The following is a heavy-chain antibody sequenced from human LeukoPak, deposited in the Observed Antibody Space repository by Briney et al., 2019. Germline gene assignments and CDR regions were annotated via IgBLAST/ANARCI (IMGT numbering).Heavy chain of an antibody. V-gene: IGHV1-2*02. J-gene: IGHJ4*02. D-gene: IGHD3-9*01. CDR1: GYTFTGYY. CDR2: INPNSGGT. CDR3: ARSKPRERYFDWLLSTTLNY. Sequence: ASVKASCKASGYTFTGYYMHWVRQAPGQGLEWMGWINPNSGGTNYAQKFQGRVTMTRDTSISTAYMELSRLRSDDTAVYYCARSKPRERYFDWLLSTTLNYWGQGTLVTVSS.